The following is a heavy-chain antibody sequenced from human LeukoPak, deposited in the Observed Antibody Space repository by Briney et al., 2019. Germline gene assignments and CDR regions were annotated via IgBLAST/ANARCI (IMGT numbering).Heavy chain of an antibody. CDR3: AKDRIAAAGYTDSFDY. D-gene: IGHD6-13*01. CDR2: ISWNSGSI. V-gene: IGHV3-9*01. Sequence: PGRSLRLSCAASGFTFDDYAMHWVRQAPGKGLEWVSGISWNSGSIGYADSVKGRFTISRDNAKNSLYLQMNSLRAEDTALYYCAKDRIAAAGYTDSFDYWGQGTLVTVSS. CDR1: GFTFDDYA. J-gene: IGHJ4*02.